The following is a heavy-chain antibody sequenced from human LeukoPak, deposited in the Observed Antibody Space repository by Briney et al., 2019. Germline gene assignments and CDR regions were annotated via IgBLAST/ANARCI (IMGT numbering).Heavy chain of an antibody. CDR1: GFTVSSNY. V-gene: IGHV3-53*01. Sequence: GGSLRLSCAASGFTVSSNYMSWVRQAPGKGLEWVSVIYSGGSTYYADSVKGRFTISRDNSKNTLYLQMNSLRAEDTAVYYCAKVGGYCSGGSCYDYYFEYWGQGTLVTASS. CDR2: IYSGGST. D-gene: IGHD2-15*01. CDR3: AKVGGYCSGGSCYDYYFEY. J-gene: IGHJ4*02.